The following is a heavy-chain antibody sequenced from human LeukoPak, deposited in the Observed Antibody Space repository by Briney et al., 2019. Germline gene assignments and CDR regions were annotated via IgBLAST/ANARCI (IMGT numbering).Heavy chain of an antibody. CDR1: GGSITSRSYD. CDR2: IYFCGST. Sequence: PSQTLSPACTVAGGSITSRSYDWGWLLHPPLRGWEWSGRIYFCGSTYYNPCLKSRVTISVDTSKNQCSLKLSSVTAADTAVYYCARHDAVVVISDYWGQGTLVTVSS. V-gene: IGHV4-39*01. CDR3: ARHDAVVVISDY. J-gene: IGHJ4*02. D-gene: IGHD2-21*01.